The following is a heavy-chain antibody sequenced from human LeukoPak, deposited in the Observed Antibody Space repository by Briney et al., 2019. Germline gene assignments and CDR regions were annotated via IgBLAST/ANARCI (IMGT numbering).Heavy chain of an antibody. D-gene: IGHD5-24*01. CDR3: ARGRFLRWLQPYYFDC. Sequence: GGSLRLSCAASGLTVSSSYMSWVRQAPGKGLEWVSIIYNDGSTYYADSMKGRFTISRDNSKNTLYLQVNSLRAEDTAMYYCARGRFLRWLQPYYFDCWGQGTLVTVSS. CDR1: GLTVSSSY. V-gene: IGHV3-53*01. J-gene: IGHJ4*02. CDR2: IYNDGST.